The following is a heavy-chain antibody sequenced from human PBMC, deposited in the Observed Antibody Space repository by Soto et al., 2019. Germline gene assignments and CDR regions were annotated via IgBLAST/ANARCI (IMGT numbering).Heavy chain of an antibody. CDR3: ARDLLWGPGYCSGGSCYRDDAFDI. CDR2: IYYSGST. Sequence: SETLSLTCTVSGGSISSGGYYWSWIRQHPGKGLEWIGYIYYSGSTYYNPSLKSRVTISVDTSKNQFSLKLSSVTAADTAVYYCARDLLWGPGYCSGGSCYRDDAFDIWGQGTMVTVSS. V-gene: IGHV4-31*03. CDR1: GGSISSGGYY. J-gene: IGHJ3*02. D-gene: IGHD2-15*01.